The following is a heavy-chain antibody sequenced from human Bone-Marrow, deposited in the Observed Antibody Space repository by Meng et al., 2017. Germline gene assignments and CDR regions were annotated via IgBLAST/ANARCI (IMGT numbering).Heavy chain of an antibody. J-gene: IGHJ4*02. V-gene: IGHV3-7*01. CDR1: GFTFSSYW. D-gene: IGHD3-22*01. CDR2: IKQDGSEK. CDR3: ARGRITMIVVVITGGGFDY. Sequence: GESLKISCAASGFTFSSYWMSWVRQAPGKGLEWVANIKQDGSEKYYVDSVKGRFTISRDNAKNSLYLQMNSLRAEDTAVYYCARGRITMIVVVITGGGFDYWGQGTRVTVSS.